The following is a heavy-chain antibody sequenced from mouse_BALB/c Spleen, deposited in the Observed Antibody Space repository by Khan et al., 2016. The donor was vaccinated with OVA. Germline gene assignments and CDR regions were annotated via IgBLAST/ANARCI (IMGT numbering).Heavy chain of an antibody. D-gene: IGHD2-12*01. V-gene: IGHV3-8*02. Sequence: EVQLQESGPSLVKPSQTLSLTCSVTGDSITSGYWSWIRKFPGNKLEYMGYMIYSGNTYYNPSLKSRISITRHTSTNQYYLQLNSVTTKDTATYYCARSTYRYAVAYWGQGTLVTVSA. CDR1: GDSITSGY. CDR2: MIYSGNT. CDR3: ARSTYRYAVAY. J-gene: IGHJ3*01.